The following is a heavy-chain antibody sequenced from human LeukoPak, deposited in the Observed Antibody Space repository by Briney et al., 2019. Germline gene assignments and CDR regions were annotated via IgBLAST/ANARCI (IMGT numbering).Heavy chain of an antibody. V-gene: IGHV3-48*01. D-gene: IGHD3-22*01. CDR2: ISSSSSTI. CDR1: GFTFSSYS. J-gene: IGHJ4*02. CDR3: ARGYYDSSGHLYY. Sequence: PGGSLRLSCAASGFTFSSYSMNWVRQAPGKGLEWVSYISSSSSTIYYADSVKGRFTISRDNARNSLYLQMNSLRAEDTAVYYCARGYYDSSGHLYYWGQGTLVTVSS.